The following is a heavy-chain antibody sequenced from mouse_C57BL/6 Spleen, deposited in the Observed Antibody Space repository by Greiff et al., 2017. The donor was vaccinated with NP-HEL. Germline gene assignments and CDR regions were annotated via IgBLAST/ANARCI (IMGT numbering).Heavy chain of an antibody. CDR2: ISDGGSYT. D-gene: IGHD2-4*01. CDR3: ARGGITNYFDY. Sequence: VQLKESGGGLVKPGGSLKLSCAASGFTFSSYAMSWVRQTPEKRLEWVATISDGGSYTYYPDNVKGRFTISRDNAKNNLYLQMSHLKSEDTAMYYCARGGITNYFDYWGQGTTLTVSS. J-gene: IGHJ2*01. CDR1: GFTFSSYA. V-gene: IGHV5-4*01.